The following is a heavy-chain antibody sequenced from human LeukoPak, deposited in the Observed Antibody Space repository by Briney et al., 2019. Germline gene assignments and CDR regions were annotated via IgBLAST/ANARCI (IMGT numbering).Heavy chain of an antibody. CDR1: GFTFSTYW. Sequence: PGGTLRLSCAASGFTFSTYWMSWVRQAPGKGLEWVANIRQDGSEKYYVDSVRGRLTISRDNAKNSLFLQMNSLRAEDTAVYYCAIDGGSRISDCWAQGTLVTVSS. J-gene: IGHJ4*02. V-gene: IGHV3-7*01. CDR3: AIDGGSRISDC. D-gene: IGHD2-15*01. CDR2: IRQDGSEK.